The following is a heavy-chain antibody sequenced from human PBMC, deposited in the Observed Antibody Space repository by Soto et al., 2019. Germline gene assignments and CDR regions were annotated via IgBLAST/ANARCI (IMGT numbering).Heavy chain of an antibody. V-gene: IGHV1-3*01. D-gene: IGHD3-10*01. CDR3: ARVSASGLAFS. CDR1: GYTFTGYY. Sequence: ASVKVSCKASGYTFTGYYMHWVRQAPGQRLEWMGWINASNGNTKYSQKFQGRVTITRDTSASTAYMELSSLRSEDTAVYYCARVSASGLAFSWGQGTLVTVSS. J-gene: IGHJ5*02. CDR2: INASNGNT.